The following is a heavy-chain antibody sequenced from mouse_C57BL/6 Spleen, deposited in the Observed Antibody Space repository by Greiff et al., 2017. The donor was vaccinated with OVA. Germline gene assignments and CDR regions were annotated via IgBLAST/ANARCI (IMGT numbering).Heavy chain of an antibody. Sequence: QVQLKESGPGLVAPSQSLSITCTVSGFSLTSYGVHWVRQPPGKGLEWLVVIWSDGSTTYNSARKSRLSISKDNSKSQVFLKMNSLQTDDTAMYYCARHDYSDDDAMDYWGQGTSVTVSS. CDR2: IWSDGST. CDR1: GFSLTSYG. CDR3: ARHDYSDDDAMDY. V-gene: IGHV2-6-1*01. D-gene: IGHD2-12*01. J-gene: IGHJ4*01.